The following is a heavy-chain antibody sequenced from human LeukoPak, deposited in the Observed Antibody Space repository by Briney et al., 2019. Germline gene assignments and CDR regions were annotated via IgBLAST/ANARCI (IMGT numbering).Heavy chain of an antibody. CDR2: ISGSGGST. D-gene: IGHD3-22*01. J-gene: IGHJ4*02. CDR3: AKDRRYYYDSSGYYLDC. V-gene: IGHV3-23*01. CDR1: GFTFSSYA. Sequence: GGSLRLSCAASGFTFSSYAMSWVRQAPGKGLEWASAISGSGGSTYYADSVKGRFTISRDNSKNTLYLQMNSLRAEDTAVYYCAKDRRYYYDSSGYYLDCWGQGTLVTVSS.